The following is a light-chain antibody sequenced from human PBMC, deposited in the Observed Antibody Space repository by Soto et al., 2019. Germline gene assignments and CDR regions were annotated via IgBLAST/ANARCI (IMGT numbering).Light chain of an antibody. CDR2: GAS. CDR3: HHYET. Sequence: EIVMTQSPATLSVSPGARATLSCRASQSVSSSYLAWYQQKPGQAPRLLMCGASIRAAGVPDRFSGSGSGTEFTLTISSLEPEDFTVYYCHHYETFGQGTKVDI. V-gene: IGKV3-20*01. J-gene: IGKJ1*01. CDR1: QSVSSSY.